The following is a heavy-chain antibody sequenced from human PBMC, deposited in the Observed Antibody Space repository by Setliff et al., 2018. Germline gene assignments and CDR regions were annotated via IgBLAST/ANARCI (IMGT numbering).Heavy chain of an antibody. J-gene: IGHJ6*03. CDR3: AREVVVVKSAINYYYYMDV. CDR2: IIPNFGTT. Sequence: EASVKVSCKASGGTLRSYGISWVRQAPGQGLEWMGGIIPNFGTTSYAQKFQGRVTITTDESTNTAYMELSSLRSDDTAVFYCAREVVVVKSAINYYYYMDVWGKGTTVTVSS. D-gene: IGHD2-2*01. CDR1: GGTLRSYG. V-gene: IGHV1-69*05.